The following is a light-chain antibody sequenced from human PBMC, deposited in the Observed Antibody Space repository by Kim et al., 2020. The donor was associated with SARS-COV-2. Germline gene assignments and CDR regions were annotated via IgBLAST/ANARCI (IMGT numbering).Light chain of an antibody. CDR2: DAS. CDR1: ESVSSY. Sequence: SLSPGERATRSGRASESVSSYLAWNQQKPGQAPRLLIYDASNRATGIPARFSGSGSGTDFTLTISSLEPEDFAVYYCQQRSNWPRTFGQGTKLEI. CDR3: QQRSNWPRT. V-gene: IGKV3-11*01. J-gene: IGKJ2*02.